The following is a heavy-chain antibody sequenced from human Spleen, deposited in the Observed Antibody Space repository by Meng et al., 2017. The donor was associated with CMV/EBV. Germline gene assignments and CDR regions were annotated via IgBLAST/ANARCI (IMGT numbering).Heavy chain of an antibody. J-gene: IGHJ1*01. V-gene: IGHV3-15*01. CDR3: TTVGATTVTDPGYFQH. D-gene: IGHD4-11*01. Sequence: FSNAWMSWVRHAPGKGLEWVGRITSKTDCGTTDYAAPVKGRFTISRDDSKNTLYLQMNSLKTEDTALYYCTTVGATTVTDPGYFQHWGQGTLVTVSS. CDR1: FSNAW. CDR2: ITSKTDCGTT.